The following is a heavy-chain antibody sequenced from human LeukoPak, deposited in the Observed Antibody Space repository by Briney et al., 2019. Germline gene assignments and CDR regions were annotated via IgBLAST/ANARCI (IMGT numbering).Heavy chain of an antibody. CDR1: GGSFSDYY. J-gene: IGHJ4*02. D-gene: IGHD3-10*01. CDR2: INHSGST. V-gene: IGHV4-34*01. CDR3: ARGKEVITMLRGLKPGYYFDY. Sequence: ASETLSLTCAVYGGSFSDYYWSWIRQPPGKGLEWIGEINHSGSTNYNPSLKSRVTISVDTSKNQFSLKLNSVTAADTAVYYCARGKEVITMLRGLKPGYYFDYWGQGTLVTVSS.